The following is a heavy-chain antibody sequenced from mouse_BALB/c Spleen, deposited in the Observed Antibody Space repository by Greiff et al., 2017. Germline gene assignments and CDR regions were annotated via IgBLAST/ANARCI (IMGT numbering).Heavy chain of an antibody. V-gene: IGHV7-3*02. CDR1: GFTFTDYY. D-gene: IGHD1-1*01. CDR2: IRNKANGYTT. Sequence: DVMLVESGGGLVQPGGSLRLSCATSGFTFTDYYMSWVRQPPGKALEWLGFIRNKANGYTTEYSASVKGRFTISRDNSQSILYLQMNTLRAEDSATYYCARDSLIYYYGSSYFDVWGAGTTVTVSS. J-gene: IGHJ1*01. CDR3: ARDSLIYYYGSSYFDV.